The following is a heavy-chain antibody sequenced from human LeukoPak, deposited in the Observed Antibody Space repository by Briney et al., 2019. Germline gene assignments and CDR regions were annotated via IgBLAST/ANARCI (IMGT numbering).Heavy chain of an antibody. D-gene: IGHD6-19*01. CDR1: GFTFSNSA. J-gene: IGHJ4*01. CDR3: AKGIYSSGWSYFDY. V-gene: IGHV3-23*01. Sequence: GGSLRLSCAASGFTFSNSAMSWVRQAPGKGLEWVSTLSGSGITTYYADSVKGRFTISRDNSKNTLYLQMSSLRAEDTAVYYCAKGIYSSGWSYFDYWSHGTLVTVSS. CDR2: LSGSGITT.